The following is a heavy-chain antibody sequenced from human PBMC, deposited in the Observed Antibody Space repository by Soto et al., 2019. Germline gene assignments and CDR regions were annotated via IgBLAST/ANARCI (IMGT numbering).Heavy chain of an antibody. CDR2: ITGNGYTI. D-gene: IGHD3-3*01. CDR3: ARDRGGSLRFLVGDYYGMDV. Sequence: GGSLRLSCAASGFTFSSYEMTWVRQAPGKGLEWVSSITGNGYTIYYADSVKGRFTISRDNSKNTLYLQMNSLRAEDTAVYYCARDRGGSLRFLVGDYYGMDVWGQGTTVTVSS. J-gene: IGHJ6*02. V-gene: IGHV3-48*03. CDR1: GFTFSSYE.